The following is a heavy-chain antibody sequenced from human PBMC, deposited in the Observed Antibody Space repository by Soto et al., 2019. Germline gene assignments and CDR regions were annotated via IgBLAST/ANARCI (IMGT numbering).Heavy chain of an antibody. CDR1: GGTFSSYA. J-gene: IGHJ6*02. CDR2: IIPIFGTA. CDR3: ASPPTTGNSYYYGMDV. Sequence: QVQLVQSGAEVKKPGSSVKVSCKASGGTFSSYAISWVRQAPGQGLEWMGGIIPIFGTANYAQKFQGRVTITADESTSTAYMDLSSLRSEDTAVSYCASPPTTGNSYYYGMDVWGQGTTVTVSS. D-gene: IGHD4-17*01. V-gene: IGHV1-69*12.